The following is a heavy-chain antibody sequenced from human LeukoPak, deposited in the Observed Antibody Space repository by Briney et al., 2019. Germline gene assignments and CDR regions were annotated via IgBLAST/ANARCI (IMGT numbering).Heavy chain of an antibody. Sequence: SETLSLTCAVYGGSFSGYYWSWIRQPPGKGLEWIGEINHSGSTNYNPSLKSRVTISVDTSKNQFSLKLSSVTAADTAVYYCARGYCCSTSCYVDAFDIWGQGTMVTVSS. V-gene: IGHV4-34*01. CDR3: ARGYCCSTSCYVDAFDI. CDR1: GGSFSGYY. J-gene: IGHJ3*02. CDR2: INHSGST. D-gene: IGHD2-2*01.